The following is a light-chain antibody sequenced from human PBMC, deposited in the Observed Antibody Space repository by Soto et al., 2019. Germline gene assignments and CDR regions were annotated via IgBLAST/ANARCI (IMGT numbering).Light chain of an antibody. Sequence: EIVFTQSPATLAGSPGETVTLSRRASQSVDISLAWYQQKPGQAPRLLIYGASTRATDMPGTFSGRGSGTEFTLTITSLRPEDFGVYYCQQYRSWPRTFGQGTKVDIK. CDR2: GAS. J-gene: IGKJ1*01. CDR3: QQYRSWPRT. CDR1: QSVDIS. V-gene: IGKV3-15*01.